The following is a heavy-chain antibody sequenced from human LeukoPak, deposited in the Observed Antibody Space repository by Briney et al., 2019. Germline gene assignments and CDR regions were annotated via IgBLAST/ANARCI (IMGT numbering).Heavy chain of an antibody. CDR1: GGTFSSYA. Sequence: GASVKVSCKASGGTFSSYAISWVRQAPGQGLEWVGGIIPIFGTANYAQKFQGRVTITADKSTSTAYMELSSLRSEDTAVYYCARGQLERSYWFDPWGQGTLVTVSS. J-gene: IGHJ5*02. D-gene: IGHD1-1*01. CDR3: ARGQLERSYWFDP. CDR2: IIPIFGTA. V-gene: IGHV1-69*06.